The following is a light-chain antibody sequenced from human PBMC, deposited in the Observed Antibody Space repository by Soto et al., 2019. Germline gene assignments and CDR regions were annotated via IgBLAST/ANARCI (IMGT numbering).Light chain of an antibody. J-gene: IGKJ4*01. Sequence: EIVMTQSPGTVSVFPGETVTLSCRASQSVSGYLDWFHQKPGQASRLVLLRIFTRAIGVPARFSGSGSETEFTLTISGLQSEDFAVYYCQQYNSWPLTFGGGTKVDIK. CDR2: RIF. V-gene: IGKV3-15*01. CDR3: QQYNSWPLT. CDR1: QSVSGY.